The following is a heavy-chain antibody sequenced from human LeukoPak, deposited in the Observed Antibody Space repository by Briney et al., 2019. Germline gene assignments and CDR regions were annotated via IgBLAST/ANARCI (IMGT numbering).Heavy chain of an antibody. CDR1: GFSSSSYS. Sequence: GGSLRPSCAASGFSSSSYSMNWVRQAPGKGLEWISYIRDGTNSIHYADSVKGRFTISRDNAKTSLYLQMNSLRDEDTAVYYCAGDRAWAFEHWGQGTLVTVSS. D-gene: IGHD7-27*01. J-gene: IGHJ4*02. V-gene: IGHV3-48*02. CDR2: IRDGTNSI. CDR3: AGDRAWAFEH.